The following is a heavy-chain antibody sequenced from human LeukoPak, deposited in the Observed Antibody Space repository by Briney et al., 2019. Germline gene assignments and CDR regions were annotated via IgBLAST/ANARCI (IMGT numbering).Heavy chain of an antibody. Sequence: GGSLRLSCAASGFTFSSYGMHWVRQAPGKGPEWVAFIRYDGSNKYYADSVKGRFTISRDNSKNTLYLQMNSLRAEDTAVYYCTTEYNFNYYDSSGYYYWGQGTLVTVSS. CDR1: GFTFSSYG. CDR3: TTEYNFNYYDSSGYYY. V-gene: IGHV3-30*02. D-gene: IGHD3-22*01. J-gene: IGHJ4*02. CDR2: IRYDGSNK.